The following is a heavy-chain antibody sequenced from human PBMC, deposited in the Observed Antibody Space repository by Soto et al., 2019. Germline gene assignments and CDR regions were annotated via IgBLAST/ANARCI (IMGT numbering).Heavy chain of an antibody. Sequence: QVQLQESGPGLVKPSETLSLTCTVSGGSISSYYWSWIRQPPGKGLEWIGYIYYSGSTNYNPSLKSRVTISVDTSKNQFSLKLSSVTAADTAVYYCARDGTSYAFDIWGQGTMVTVSS. CDR3: ARDGTSYAFDI. J-gene: IGHJ3*02. CDR2: IYYSGST. D-gene: IGHD2-2*01. CDR1: GGSISSYY. V-gene: IGHV4-59*01.